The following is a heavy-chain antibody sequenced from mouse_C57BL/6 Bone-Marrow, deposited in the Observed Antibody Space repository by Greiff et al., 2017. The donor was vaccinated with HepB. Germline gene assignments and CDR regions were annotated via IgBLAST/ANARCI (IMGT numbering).Heavy chain of an antibody. Sequence: QVTLKESGPGILQPSQTLSLTCSFSGFSLSTFGMGVGWIRQPSGKGLEWLAHIWWDDDKYYNPALKSRLTISKDTSKNQVFLKIANVDTADTATYYCARNPPTQAERTFDYWGQGTTLTVSS. CDR1: GFSLSTFGMG. D-gene: IGHD3-2*02. CDR3: ARNPPTQAERTFDY. V-gene: IGHV8-8*01. CDR2: IWWDDDK. J-gene: IGHJ2*01.